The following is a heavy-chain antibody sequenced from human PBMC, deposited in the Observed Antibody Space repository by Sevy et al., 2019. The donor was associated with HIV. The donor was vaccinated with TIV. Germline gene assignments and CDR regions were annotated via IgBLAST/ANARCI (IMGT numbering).Heavy chain of an antibody. J-gene: IGHJ3*02. CDR3: ARASYDSSGYYVTAFDI. V-gene: IGHV3-33*01. CDR2: IWYDGSNK. Sequence: GGSLRLSCAASGFTFSSYGMHWVRQAPGKGLEWVAVIWYDGSNKYYADSVKRRFTISRDNSKNTLYLQMNSLRAEDTAVYYCARASYDSSGYYVTAFDIWGQGTMVTVSS. CDR1: GFTFSSYG. D-gene: IGHD3-22*01.